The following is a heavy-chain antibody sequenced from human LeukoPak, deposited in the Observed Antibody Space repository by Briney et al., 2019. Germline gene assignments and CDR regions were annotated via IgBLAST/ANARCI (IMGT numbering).Heavy chain of an antibody. D-gene: IGHD1-26*01. V-gene: IGHV4-39*01. CDR2: ITYSGST. CDR3: ARQGVGATDC. J-gene: IGHJ4*02. CDR1: GGSISSSTYY. Sequence: SETLSLTCTVSGGSISSSTYYWAWIRQSPGKGLEWIGSITYSGSTYYNPSLESRVTISVDTSKNQFSLRLISVNAVDTAVYYCARQGVGATDCWGQGTLVTVSS.